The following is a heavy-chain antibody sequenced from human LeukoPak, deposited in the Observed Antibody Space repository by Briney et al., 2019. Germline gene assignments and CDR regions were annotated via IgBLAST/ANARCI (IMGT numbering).Heavy chain of an antibody. V-gene: IGHV3-23*01. CDR2: IGGGGRDT. D-gene: IGHD4/OR15-4a*01. CDR3: AKNRGANYYNYYMDV. CDR1: GFTFSTYA. Sequence: PGRSLRLSCAASGFTFSTYAMSWVRQAPGKGLEWLSTIGGGGRDTFYADSVEGRFTVSRDNSKNTLYLQMSSLRAEDTAVYFCAKNRGANYYNYYMDVWGKGTTVTVSS. J-gene: IGHJ6*03.